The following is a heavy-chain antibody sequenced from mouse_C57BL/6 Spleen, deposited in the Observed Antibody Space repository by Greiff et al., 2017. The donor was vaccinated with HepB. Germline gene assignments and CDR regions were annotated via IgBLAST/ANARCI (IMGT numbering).Heavy chain of an antibody. CDR2: SYPGDGDT. V-gene: IGHV1-82*01. Sequence: VQLQQSGPELVKPGASVKISCKASGYAFSSSWMNWVKQRPGKGLEWIGRSYPGDGDTNYNGKFKGKATLTADKSSSTAYMQLRSLTSEDSAVYFCARDTKVVEAMDYWGQGTSVTVSS. CDR3: ARDTKVVEAMDY. CDR1: GYAFSSSW. J-gene: IGHJ4*01. D-gene: IGHD1-1*01.